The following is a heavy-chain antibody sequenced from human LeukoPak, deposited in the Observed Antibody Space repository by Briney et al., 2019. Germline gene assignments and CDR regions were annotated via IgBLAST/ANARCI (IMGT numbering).Heavy chain of an antibody. CDR3: ARDLDTAMVGGHDY. D-gene: IGHD5-18*01. J-gene: IGHJ4*02. CDR2: ISSSSSYI. Sequence: PGGSLRLSCAASGFTFSSYSMNWVLQAPGKGLEWVSSISSSSSYIYYADSVKGRFTISRDNAKNSLYLQMNSLRAEDTAVYYCARDLDTAMVGGHDYWGQGTLVTVSS. V-gene: IGHV3-21*01. CDR1: GFTFSSYS.